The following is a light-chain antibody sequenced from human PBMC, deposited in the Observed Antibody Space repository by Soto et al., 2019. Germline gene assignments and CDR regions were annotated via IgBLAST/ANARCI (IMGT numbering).Light chain of an antibody. CDR1: QSVLYSSNNKNY. V-gene: IGKV4-1*01. Sequence: DIVMTQSPDSLAVSLGERATINCKSSQSVLYSSNNKNYLAWYQQKQGQPPKLLIYWASTRESGVPDRFSSSGSGTDFTLTISSQQAEDVAVYYCQQYYRPWTFGQGTKVEIK. J-gene: IGKJ1*01. CDR3: QQYYRPWT. CDR2: WAS.